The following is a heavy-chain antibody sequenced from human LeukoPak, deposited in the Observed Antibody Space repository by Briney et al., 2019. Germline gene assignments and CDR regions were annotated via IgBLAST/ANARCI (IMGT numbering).Heavy chain of an antibody. V-gene: IGHV3-23*01. D-gene: IGHD1-26*01. CDR1: GFXFSTYA. J-gene: IGHJ4*02. Sequence: GGSLRLSCGASGFXFSTYAMSWVRQAPGKGLEWVSAVRGSGTDTYYADSVKGRFTISRDNSKNTLYLQMNSLRAEDTAVYYCARGHSGSYYYFDYWGQGTLVTVSS. CDR2: VRGSGTDT. CDR3: ARGHSGSYYYFDY.